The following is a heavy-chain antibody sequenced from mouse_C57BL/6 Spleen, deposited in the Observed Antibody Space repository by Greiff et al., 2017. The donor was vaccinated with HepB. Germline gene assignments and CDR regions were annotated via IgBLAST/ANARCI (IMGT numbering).Heavy chain of an antibody. Sequence: EVKLQESGPGLVKPSQSLSLTCSVTGYSITSGYYWNWIRQFPGNKLEWMGYISYDGSNNYNPSLKNRISITRDTSKNQFFLKLNSVTTEDTATYYCAKGIYYGNPGFAYWGQGTLVTVSA. J-gene: IGHJ3*01. D-gene: IGHD2-1*01. CDR1: GYSITSGYY. CDR3: AKGIYYGNPGFAY. CDR2: ISYDGSN. V-gene: IGHV3-6*01.